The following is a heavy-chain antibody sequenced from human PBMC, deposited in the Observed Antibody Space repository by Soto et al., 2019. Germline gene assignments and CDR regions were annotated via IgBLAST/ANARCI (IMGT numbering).Heavy chain of an antibody. Sequence: GESLKISCRGSGYDFNTNWFGWVRQLPGKGLEWVGIMYPGDSDTRYNPSLQGHVTLSADVTVSTAFLQWRSLKTSDTGMYFCARLPRDCNKTSCYYADHWGHGTQVTVSS. V-gene: IGHV5-51*01. CDR2: MYPGDSDT. CDR3: ARLPRDCNKTSCYYADH. D-gene: IGHD2-2*01. CDR1: GYDFNTNW. J-gene: IGHJ4*01.